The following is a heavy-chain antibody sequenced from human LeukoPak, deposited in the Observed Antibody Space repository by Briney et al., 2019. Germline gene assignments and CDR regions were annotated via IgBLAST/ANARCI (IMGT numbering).Heavy chain of an antibody. Sequence: ASVKFSCQASGGTFSSYVICWERQAPGQGLEWMGRIIPILGIANYAQKFHGRVAITADKSTSTAYMELSSLRSEDTAVYYCARCYSSSSIRAFYIWGQGTMVTVSS. CDR1: GGTFSSYV. D-gene: IGHD6-6*01. CDR3: ARCYSSSSIRAFYI. J-gene: IGHJ3*02. CDR2: IIPILGIA. V-gene: IGHV1-69*04.